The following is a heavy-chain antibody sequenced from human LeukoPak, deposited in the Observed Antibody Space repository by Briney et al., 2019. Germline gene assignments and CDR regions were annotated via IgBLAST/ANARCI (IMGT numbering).Heavy chain of an antibody. V-gene: IGHV4-59*08. D-gene: IGHD6-13*01. J-gene: IGHJ4*02. CDR1: GGSISSYY. CDR3: ARLSSSWSKYYFDY. Sequence: SETLSLTCTVSGGSISSYYWSWIRQPPGKGLEWIGYIYYSGSTNYNPSLKSRVTISVDTSKNQFSLKLSSVTAADTAVYYCARLSSSWSKYYFDYWGQGTLVTVSS. CDR2: IYYSGST.